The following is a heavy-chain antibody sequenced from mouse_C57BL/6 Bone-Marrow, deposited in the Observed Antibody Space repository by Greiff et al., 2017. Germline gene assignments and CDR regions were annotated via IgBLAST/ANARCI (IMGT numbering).Heavy chain of an antibody. CDR1: GFTFSDYG. J-gene: IGHJ4*01. CDR3: ARVYYSNRGPMDY. D-gene: IGHD2-5*01. V-gene: IGHV5-15*01. Sequence: EVMLVESGGGLVQPGGSLKLSCAASGFTFSDYGMSWVRQAPRKGPEWVAFISNLAYSIYYADTVTGRFTISSENAKNTLYLEMSSLRSEDTAMYYCARVYYSNRGPMDYWGQGTSVTVSS. CDR2: ISNLAYSI.